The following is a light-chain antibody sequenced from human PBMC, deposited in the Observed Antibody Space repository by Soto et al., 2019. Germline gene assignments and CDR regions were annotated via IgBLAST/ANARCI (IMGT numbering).Light chain of an antibody. Sequence: DIVMTQSPLSLPVTPGEPASISCRSSQSLLHSNGYTYLDWYLQKPGQSPQLLIYLGSNRASGVTDRFSGSGSGTDFTLKISRVEAEDVGVYYCMQGLQTPWTFGQGTKVEIK. CDR2: LGS. J-gene: IGKJ1*01. CDR1: QSLLHSNGYTY. V-gene: IGKV2-28*01. CDR3: MQGLQTPWT.